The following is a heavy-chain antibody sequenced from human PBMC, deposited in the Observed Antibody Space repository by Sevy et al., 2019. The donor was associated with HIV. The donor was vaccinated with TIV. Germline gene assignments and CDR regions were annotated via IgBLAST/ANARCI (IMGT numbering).Heavy chain of an antibody. CDR2: IFYSRST. CDR3: ARASPNYYYGMDV. Sequence: SETLSLTCTVSGASMSGYYLSWIRQPPGKGLEWMGYIFYSRSTHYSPSLKSRVTISVDTSKNQFSLRLSSMTAADTAVYYCARASPNYYYGMDVWGQGSTVTISS. V-gene: IGHV4-59*01. J-gene: IGHJ6*02. CDR1: GASMSGYY.